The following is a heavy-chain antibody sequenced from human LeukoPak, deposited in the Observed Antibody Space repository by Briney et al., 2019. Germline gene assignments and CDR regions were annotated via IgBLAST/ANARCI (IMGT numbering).Heavy chain of an antibody. J-gene: IGHJ4*02. CDR1: GFTFTTYW. Sequence: GGSLRLTCVASGFTFTTYWMHWVRQAPGKGLVWVSRINGDGSNSNYADSVKGRFTISRDNARNTLYLQMNGLRAEDTALYYCARTSPTSHFDFWGQGTLVTVSS. D-gene: IGHD3-16*01. V-gene: IGHV3-74*01. CDR3: ARTSPTSHFDF. CDR2: INGDGSNS.